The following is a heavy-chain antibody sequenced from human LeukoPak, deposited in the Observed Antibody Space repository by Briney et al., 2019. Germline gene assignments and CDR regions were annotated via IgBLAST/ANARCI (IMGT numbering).Heavy chain of an antibody. D-gene: IGHD3-3*01. CDR2: INPNSGGT. J-gene: IGHJ3*02. CDR3: ARGRGITIFGVVTYDAFDI. CDR1: GYTFTGYY. Sequence: ASVKVSCKASGYTFTGYYMHWVRQAPGQGLEWMGWINPNSGGTNYAQKFQGRVTMTRDTSTSTAYMELSRLRSDDTAVYYCARGRGITIFGVVTYDAFDIWGQGKMVTVSS. V-gene: IGHV1-2*02.